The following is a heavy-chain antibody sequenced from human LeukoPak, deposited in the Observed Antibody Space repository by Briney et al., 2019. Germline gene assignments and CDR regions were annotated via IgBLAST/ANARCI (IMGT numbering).Heavy chain of an antibody. CDR2: IWYDGTSK. D-gene: IGHD6-13*01. Sequence: GGSLRLSCAASGFSLSAYGVHWVCQAPGKGLEWVAVIWYDGTSKDYADSVKGRFTFSGDNSKNTLYLQMNSLTVEDTAVYYCARSQSSSLIDYWGQGTLVTVSS. CDR1: GFSLSAYG. CDR3: ARSQSSSLIDY. J-gene: IGHJ4*02. V-gene: IGHV3-33*01.